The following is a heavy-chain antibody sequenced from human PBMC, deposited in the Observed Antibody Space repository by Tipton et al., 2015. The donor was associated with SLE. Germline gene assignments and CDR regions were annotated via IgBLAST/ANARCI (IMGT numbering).Heavy chain of an antibody. Sequence: SLRLSCAASGFTFINAWMSWVRQAPGKGLEWVANINQDESQKYYVDSVKGRFTISRDNAKNSLCLQMNSLRAEDTAVYYCARVSAWSYWYFDLWGRGTLVTVSS. CDR2: INQDESQK. D-gene: IGHD6-19*01. J-gene: IGHJ2*01. V-gene: IGHV3-7*01. CDR1: GFTFINAW. CDR3: ARVSAWSYWYFDL.